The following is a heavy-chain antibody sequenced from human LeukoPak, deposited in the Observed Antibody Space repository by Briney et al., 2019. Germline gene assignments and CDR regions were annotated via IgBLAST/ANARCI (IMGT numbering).Heavy chain of an antibody. CDR2: IFPRDSDA. Sequence: GEALEISCQGSGSSFSIYWIGWVRQVPGQGLGGMGFIFPRDSDARYSPSFQGQVTISADKSISTAYLQWSSLKASDTAIYYCVRPGIVGATRPFDYWGQGTLVTVSS. CDR1: GSSFSIYW. V-gene: IGHV5-51*01. CDR3: VRPGIVGATRPFDY. J-gene: IGHJ4*02. D-gene: IGHD1-26*01.